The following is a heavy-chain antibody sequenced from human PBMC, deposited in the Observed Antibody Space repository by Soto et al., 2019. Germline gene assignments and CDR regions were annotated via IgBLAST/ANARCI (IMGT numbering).Heavy chain of an antibody. Sequence: GGSLRLSCAASGFTFRNNVLSWVRQAPGKGLDWVSGITGSGRDTYYADSVKGRFTISRDNSKNMVFPQMNSLRAEDTALYYCAKNGLDNSPSAIDSWGPGTLVTVSS. CDR1: GFTFRNNV. V-gene: IGHV3-23*01. D-gene: IGHD2-8*01. CDR2: ITGSGRDT. J-gene: IGHJ4*02. CDR3: AKNGLDNSPSAIDS.